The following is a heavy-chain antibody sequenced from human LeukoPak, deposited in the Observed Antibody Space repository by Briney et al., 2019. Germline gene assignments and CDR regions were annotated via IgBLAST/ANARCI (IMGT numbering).Heavy chain of an antibody. J-gene: IGHJ6*02. Sequence: SETLSLTCTVSGGSISSGGYYWSWIRQHPGKGLEWIGYIYYSGSTYYNPSLKSRVTISVDTSKNQFSLKLSSVTAADTAVYYCARVGKGYCSGGSCYPYYYYGMDVWGQGTTVTVSS. D-gene: IGHD2-15*01. CDR2: IYYSGST. V-gene: IGHV4-31*03. CDR1: GGSISSGGYY. CDR3: ARVGKGYCSGGSCYPYYYYGMDV.